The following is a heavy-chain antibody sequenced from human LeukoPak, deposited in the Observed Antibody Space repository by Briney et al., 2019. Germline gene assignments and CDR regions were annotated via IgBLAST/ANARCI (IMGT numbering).Heavy chain of an antibody. Sequence: GGSLRLSCAASGFTFINYGMSWVRQAPGKGLEWVSLITGSDTKYYADSVKGRFSISRDNSKNTLYLQMTSLIAEDTALYYCAKGGHCSGGSCYSSLDSWGQGTLVTVSS. CDR3: AKGGHCSGGSCYSSLDS. D-gene: IGHD2-15*01. V-gene: IGHV3-23*01. CDR1: GFTFINYG. J-gene: IGHJ4*02. CDR2: ITGSDTK.